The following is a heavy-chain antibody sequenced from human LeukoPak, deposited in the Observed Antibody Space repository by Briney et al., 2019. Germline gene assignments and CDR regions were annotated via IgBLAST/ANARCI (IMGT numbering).Heavy chain of an antibody. V-gene: IGHV3-11*01. J-gene: IGHJ5*02. CDR3: ARVQKAIAAAGTGGGWFEP. Sequence: GGSLRLSCAASGFTFSDYCMSWIRQAPGKGLEWISYISSGGTIIYYADSVRGQFTISRDNAKKSLYLQINSLRAEDTAVYYCARVQKAIAAAGTGGGWFEPWGQGTLVTVSA. CDR1: GFTFSDYC. D-gene: IGHD6-13*01. CDR2: ISSGGTII.